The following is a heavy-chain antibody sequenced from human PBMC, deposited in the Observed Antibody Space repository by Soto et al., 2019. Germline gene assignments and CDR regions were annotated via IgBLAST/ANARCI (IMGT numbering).Heavy chain of an antibody. V-gene: IGHV6-1*01. J-gene: IGHJ6*02. CDR2: TYYRSKWYN. CDR1: GDSVSSNSAA. D-gene: IGHD3-3*01. Sequence: SQPLSLTCAISGDSVSSNSAAWNWIRQSPSRGLEWLGRTYYRSKWYNDYAVSVKSRITINPDTSKNQFSLQLNSVTPEDTAVYYCAREAGRITIFGVVIIGYYGMDVWGQGTTVTVSS. CDR3: AREAGRITIFGVVIIGYYGMDV.